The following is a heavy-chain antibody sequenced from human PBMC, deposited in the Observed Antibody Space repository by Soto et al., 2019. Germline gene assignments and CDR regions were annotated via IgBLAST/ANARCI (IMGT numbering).Heavy chain of an antibody. D-gene: IGHD1-1*01. Sequence: QVHLVQSGAEVKKPGASVKVSCKASGYTFTSYGITWVRQAPGQGLEWMGWISAHNGNTDYAQKRQGRVIGTRDTSTSTAYMELRSRIADDTAGYYCARGRYGDYWGQGALVTVSS. CDR3: ARGRYGDY. CDR1: GYTFTSYG. J-gene: IGHJ4*02. CDR2: ISAHNGNT. V-gene: IGHV1-18*01.